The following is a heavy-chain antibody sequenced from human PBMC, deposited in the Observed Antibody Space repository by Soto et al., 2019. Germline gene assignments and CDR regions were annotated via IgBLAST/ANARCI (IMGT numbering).Heavy chain of an antibody. CDR1: GCTFSSYA. J-gene: IGHJ6*02. CDR2: IIPNSGGT. Sequence: ASVKVSCKASGCTFSSYAISWVRQAPGQGLEWMGWIIPNSGGTNYAQKFQGWVTMTRDTSISTAYMELSRLRSDDTAVYYCARDSLRYFDWSPSGGMDVWGQGTTVTVSS. CDR3: ARDSLRYFDWSPSGGMDV. V-gene: IGHV1-2*04. D-gene: IGHD3-9*01.